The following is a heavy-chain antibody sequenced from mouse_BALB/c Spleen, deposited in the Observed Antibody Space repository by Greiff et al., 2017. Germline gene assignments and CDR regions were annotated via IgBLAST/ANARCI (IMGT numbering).Heavy chain of an antibody. CDR1: GFTFSSYG. Sequence: EVKLEESGGGLVQPGGSLKLSCAASGFTFSSYGMSWVRQTPDKRLELVATINSNGGSTYYPDSVKGRFTISRDNAKNTLYLQMSSLKSEDTAMYYCARDEMVAYYGNYVGYFDYWGQGTTLTVSS. V-gene: IGHV5-6-3*01. CDR2: INSNGGST. CDR3: ARDEMVAYYGNYVGYFDY. J-gene: IGHJ2*01. D-gene: IGHD2-10*01.